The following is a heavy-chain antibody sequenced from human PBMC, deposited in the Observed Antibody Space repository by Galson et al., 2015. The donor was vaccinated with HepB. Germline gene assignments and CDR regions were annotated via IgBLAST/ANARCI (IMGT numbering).Heavy chain of an antibody. D-gene: IGHD6-13*01. V-gene: IGHV1-18*04. Sequence: SVKVSCKASGYTFTSYGISWVRQAPGQGLEWMGWISAYNGNTNYAQKLQGRVTMTTDTSTSTAYMELRSLRSDDTAVYYCARASTKYSSSWYSDYWGRGTLVTVSS. CDR2: ISAYNGNT. CDR3: ARASTKYSSSWYSDY. J-gene: IGHJ4*02. CDR1: GYTFTSYG.